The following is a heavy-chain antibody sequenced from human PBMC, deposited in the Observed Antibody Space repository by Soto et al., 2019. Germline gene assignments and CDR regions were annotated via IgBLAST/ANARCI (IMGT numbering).Heavy chain of an antibody. CDR3: AKVGYRGDYFDY. CDR1: GFTFDDYA. CDR2: ISWNSGII. J-gene: IGHJ4*02. D-gene: IGHD5-12*01. Sequence: EMQLVESGGGLVQPGRSLRLSCAASGFTFDDYAMHWVRQAPGKGLEWVSGISWNSGIIGYADSVKGRFTISRDNAKNSLYLQMNSLRPEDTALYYCAKVGYRGDYFDYWGQGTLVTVSS. V-gene: IGHV3-9*01.